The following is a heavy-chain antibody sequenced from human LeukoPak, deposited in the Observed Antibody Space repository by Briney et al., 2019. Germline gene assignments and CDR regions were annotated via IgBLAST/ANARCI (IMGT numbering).Heavy chain of an antibody. CDR1: GGPISSYY. V-gene: IGHV4-34*01. CDR3: ARAFIFGVATNWFDP. CDR2: INHSGST. J-gene: IGHJ5*02. D-gene: IGHD3-3*01. Sequence: RPSETLSLTCTVPGGPISSYYWSWIRQPPGKGLEWIGEINHSGSTNYNPSLKSRVTISVDTSKNQFSLKLSSVTAADTAVYYCARAFIFGVATNWFDPWGQGTLVTVSS.